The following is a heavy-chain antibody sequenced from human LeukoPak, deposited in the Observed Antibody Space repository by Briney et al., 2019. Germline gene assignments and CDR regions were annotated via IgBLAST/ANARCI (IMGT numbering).Heavy chain of an antibody. CDR2: IKQDGSEK. CDR1: GFTFSSEW. V-gene: IGHV3-7*01. CDR3: ARDLSYYGSGRDYYYGMDV. Sequence: PGGSLRLSCAASGFTFSSEWRSWVRQAPGKGLEWVANIKQDGSEKYYVDSVKGRFTISRDNAKNSLYLQMNSLRAEDTAVYSCARDLSYYGSGRDYYYGMDVWGQGTTVTVSS. J-gene: IGHJ6*02. D-gene: IGHD3-10*01.